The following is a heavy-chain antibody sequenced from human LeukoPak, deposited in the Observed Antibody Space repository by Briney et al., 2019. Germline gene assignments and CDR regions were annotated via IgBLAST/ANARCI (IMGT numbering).Heavy chain of an antibody. J-gene: IGHJ4*02. CDR1: GLTFSSSW. CDR3: TRVGYIDEGIDF. D-gene: IGHD5-24*01. V-gene: IGHV3-7*04. CDR2: IKQDGSKK. Sequence: GGSLRLSCAVSGLTFSSSWMDWVRQAPGKGLEWVANIKQDGSKKSYVDSVKGRFTISRDNAKNSLYLQMNSLRAEDTAIYYCTRVGYIDEGIDFWGQGTLVTVSS.